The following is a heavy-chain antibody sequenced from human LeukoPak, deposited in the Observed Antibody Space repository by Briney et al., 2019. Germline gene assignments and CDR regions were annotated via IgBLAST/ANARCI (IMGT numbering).Heavy chain of an antibody. CDR2: ISYDGSNK. Sequence: GRSLRLSCAASGFTFSSYAMHWVRQAPGKGLEWVAVISYDGSNKYYADSVKGRFTISRDNSKNTLYLQMNSLRAEDTAVYYCAKAGRQALYSSGPYWGQGTLVTVSS. CDR3: AKAGRQALYSSGPY. V-gene: IGHV3-30*04. D-gene: IGHD6-19*01. J-gene: IGHJ4*02. CDR1: GFTFSSYA.